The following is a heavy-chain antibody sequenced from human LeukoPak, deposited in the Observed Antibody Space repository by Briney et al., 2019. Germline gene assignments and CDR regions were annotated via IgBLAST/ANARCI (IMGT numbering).Heavy chain of an antibody. CDR1: GGTFSSYA. CDR3: ARGASGRDRRGYYAFDY. Sequence: GSSVKVSCKASGGTFSSYAISWVRQAPGQGLEWMGGIIPIFGTANYAQKFQGRVTITADKSTSTAYMELSSLRSEDTAVYYCARGASGRDRRGYYAFDYWGQGTLVTVSS. CDR2: IIPIFGTA. V-gene: IGHV1-69*06. J-gene: IGHJ4*02. D-gene: IGHD3-10*01.